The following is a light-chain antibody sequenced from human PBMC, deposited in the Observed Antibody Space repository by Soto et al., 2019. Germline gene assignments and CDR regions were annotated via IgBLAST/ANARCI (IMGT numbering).Light chain of an antibody. Sequence: DIQMTQSPSSLSASVGDRVTITCQASHDITSYLNWYQHKPGKAPKLLIYDASILEAGVPSRFSGSGSGTHFNFAISSLQPEDVATYYCQKCDYLPIFGPGTTVDFK. CDR3: QKCDYLPI. CDR1: HDITSY. J-gene: IGKJ3*01. V-gene: IGKV1-33*01. CDR2: DAS.